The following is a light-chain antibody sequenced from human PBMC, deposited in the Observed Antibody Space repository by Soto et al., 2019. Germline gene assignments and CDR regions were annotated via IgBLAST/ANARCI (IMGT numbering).Light chain of an antibody. CDR2: VTD. Sequence: SVVTQPPSVSGTLGQGGTISCSGSPPNIGENTVAWFQQLPGTAPKVLIYVTDRRPSGVPDRFSGSKSGTSAYLAISGLQSEDEADYYCAEWDVTLNGHVFGTGTKVTVL. CDR3: AEWDVTLNGHV. CDR1: PPNIGENT. J-gene: IGLJ1*01. V-gene: IGLV1-44*01.